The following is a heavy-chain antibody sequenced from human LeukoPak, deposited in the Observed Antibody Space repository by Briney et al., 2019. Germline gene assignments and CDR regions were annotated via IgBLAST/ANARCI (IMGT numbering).Heavy chain of an antibody. CDR1: GFTFSSYS. D-gene: IGHD6-13*01. Sequence: GGSLRLSCAASGFTFSSYSMNWVRQAPGKGLEWVSSISSSSSYIYYAGSVKGRFTISRDNAKNSLYLQMNSLRAEDTAVYYCARDPGIAAAGTNNWFDPWGQGTLVTVSS. CDR2: ISSSSSYI. CDR3: ARDPGIAAAGTNNWFDP. J-gene: IGHJ5*02. V-gene: IGHV3-21*01.